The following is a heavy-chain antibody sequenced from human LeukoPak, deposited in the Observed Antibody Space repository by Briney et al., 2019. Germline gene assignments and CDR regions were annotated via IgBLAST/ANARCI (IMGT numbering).Heavy chain of an antibody. J-gene: IGHJ4*02. V-gene: IGHV1-69*13. D-gene: IGHD3-16*01. CDR1: GYTFTSYG. Sequence: GASVKVSCKASGYTFTSYGISWVRQAPGQGLEWMGGIIPIFGTANYAQKSQGRVTITADESTSTAYMELSSLRSEDTAVYYCARDAFNLGGYWGQGTLVTVSS. CDR3: ARDAFNLGGY. CDR2: IIPIFGTA.